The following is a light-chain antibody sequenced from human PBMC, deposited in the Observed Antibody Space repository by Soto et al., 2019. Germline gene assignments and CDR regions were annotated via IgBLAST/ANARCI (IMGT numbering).Light chain of an antibody. CDR2: AAS. CDR3: QQSYSTPVA. J-gene: IGKJ4*01. CDR1: QSISSY. V-gene: IGKV1-39*01. Sequence: DIQMTQSPSSLSASVGDRVTITCRASQSISSYLNWSQQKPGKAPKLLIYAASSLQSGVPLRFSGSGSGTDFTLTISRLQPEDFATHDCQQSYSTPVAYGGGTKVEIK.